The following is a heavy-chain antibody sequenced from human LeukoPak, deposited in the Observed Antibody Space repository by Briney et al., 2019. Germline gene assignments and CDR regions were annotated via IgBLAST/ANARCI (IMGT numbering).Heavy chain of an antibody. CDR3: ASYQMAGADFDY. CDR2: IYHSGST. D-gene: IGHD6-19*01. Sequence: PSETMSLTCTVSGYSISSGYYWGWIRQPPGKGLGWFGSIYHSGSTYYNPSLKSRFTISVDTSKNQFSLKLSSVTAADTAVYYCASYQMAGADFDYWGQGTLVTVSS. CDR1: GYSISSGYY. J-gene: IGHJ4*01. V-gene: IGHV4-38-2*02.